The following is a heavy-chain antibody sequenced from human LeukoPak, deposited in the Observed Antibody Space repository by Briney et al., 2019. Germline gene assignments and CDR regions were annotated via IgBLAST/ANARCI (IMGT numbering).Heavy chain of an antibody. V-gene: IGHV4-34*01. J-gene: IGHJ4*02. Sequence: SETLSLTCAVYGGSFSGYYWSWIRQPPGKGLEWIGEINHSGSTNYNPSLKSRVTISVDTSKNQFSLKLSSVTAADTAVYYCARGNSPGIAVAGNLGGPIIYYFDYWGQGTLVTVSS. D-gene: IGHD6-19*01. CDR2: INHSGST. CDR1: GGSFSGYY. CDR3: ARGNSPGIAVAGNLGGPIIYYFDY.